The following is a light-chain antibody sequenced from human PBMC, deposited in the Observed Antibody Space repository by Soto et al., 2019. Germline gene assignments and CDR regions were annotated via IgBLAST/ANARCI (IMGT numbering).Light chain of an antibody. Sequence: QSVLTQSPSASASLGASVKLTCTLSSGHSSYAIAWHQQQPEKGPRYLMKLNSDGSHSKGDGSPDRLSGSSSGAERYLTTTSVQSEDEADNHGQTGGTGGGVFGGGTKLTVL. V-gene: IGLV4-69*01. CDR1: SGHSSYA. CDR3: QTGGTGGGV. CDR2: LNSDGSH. J-gene: IGLJ2*01.